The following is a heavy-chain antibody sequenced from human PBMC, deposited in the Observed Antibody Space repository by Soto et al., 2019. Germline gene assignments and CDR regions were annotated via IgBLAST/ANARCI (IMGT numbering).Heavy chain of an antibody. J-gene: IGHJ5*02. Sequence: GGSLRLSCAASEFNFNSYSMHWVRQAPGKGLEWVAVISYDGGNKYYRDSVKGRFTISRDNFKNTLSLQMNSLRPEDTAVYYCARGFETLVLIRAFWFDPLGQGTLVTVSS. CDR2: ISYDGGNK. CDR1: EFNFNSYS. V-gene: IGHV3-30-3*01. D-gene: IGHD3-22*01. CDR3: ARGFETLVLIRAFWFDP.